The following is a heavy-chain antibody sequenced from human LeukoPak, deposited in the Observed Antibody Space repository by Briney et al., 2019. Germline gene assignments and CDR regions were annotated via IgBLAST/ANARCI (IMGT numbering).Heavy chain of an antibody. CDR3: AKEEWELTRKGMMGGYFVY. D-gene: IGHD1-26*01. Sequence: SLRLSCAASGFTFDDYAMHWVRQAPGKGLEWVSGISWNSGSIGYADSVKGRFTISRDNAKNSLYLQMNSLRAEDMALYYCAKEEWELTRKGMMGGYFVYWGQGTLVTVSS. V-gene: IGHV3-9*03. CDR2: ISWNSGSI. CDR1: GFTFDDYA. J-gene: IGHJ4*02.